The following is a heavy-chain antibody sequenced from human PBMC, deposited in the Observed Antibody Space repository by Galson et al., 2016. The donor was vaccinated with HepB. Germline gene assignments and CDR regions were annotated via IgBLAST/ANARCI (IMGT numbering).Heavy chain of an antibody. CDR3: ASEDY. CDR2: IYPSGNT. J-gene: IGHJ4*02. V-gene: IGHV4-4*02. CDR1: GGSISSSNW. Sequence: SETLSLTCVVSGGSISSSNWWTWVRQPPGKGLEWIGEIYPSGNTNYNPSLKSRVTISVDKSKDQFSLNLTSVTAADTAVYYCASEDYWGQGTLVTVSS.